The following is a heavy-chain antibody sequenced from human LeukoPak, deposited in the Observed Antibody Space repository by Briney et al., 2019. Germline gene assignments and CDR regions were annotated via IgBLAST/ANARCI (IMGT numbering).Heavy chain of an antibody. CDR2: ISSGGETI. V-gene: IGHV3-48*02. J-gene: IGHJ4*02. CDR3: ARLSRPVTEDH. D-gene: IGHD2-21*02. CDR1: GFTFRSYS. Sequence: GRSLRLSCAASGFTFRSYSMNWVRQAPGKWLEWVSYISSGGETIYYADSVKGRFTISRDNPKNSLYLQMSGLRYEDTAVYYCARLSRPVTEDHWGQGTLVIVSS.